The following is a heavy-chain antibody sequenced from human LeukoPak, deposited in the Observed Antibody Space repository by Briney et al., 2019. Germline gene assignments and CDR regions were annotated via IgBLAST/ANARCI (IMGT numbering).Heavy chain of an antibody. Sequence: GGSLRLSCAASGFTFSSYAMSWVRQAPGKGLEWVSGISWNSGSIGYADSVKGRFTISRDNAKNSLYLQMNSLRAEDTALYYCAKDTSGFPGSSDHWGQGTLVTVSS. J-gene: IGHJ4*02. CDR3: AKDTSGFPGSSDH. CDR2: ISWNSGSI. V-gene: IGHV3-9*01. D-gene: IGHD2-2*01. CDR1: GFTFSSYA.